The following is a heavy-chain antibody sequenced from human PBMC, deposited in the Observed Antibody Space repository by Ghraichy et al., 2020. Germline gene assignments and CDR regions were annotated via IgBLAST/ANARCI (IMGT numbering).Heavy chain of an antibody. CDR3: ARDAMVGYFGSGNRVDS. CDR2: ISSTSNTI. J-gene: IGHJ4*02. Sequence: LSLTCAASGFTFTSYSMNWVRQAPGKGLEWVSYISSTSNTIYYADSVKGRFTISRDNAKNSLYLQMNNLRDEDTAVYFCARDAMVGYFGSGNRVDSWGQGTLVTVSS. CDR1: GFTFTSYS. D-gene: IGHD3-10*01. V-gene: IGHV3-48*02.